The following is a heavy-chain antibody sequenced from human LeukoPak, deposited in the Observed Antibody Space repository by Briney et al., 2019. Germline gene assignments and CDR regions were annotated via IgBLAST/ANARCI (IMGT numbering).Heavy chain of an antibody. D-gene: IGHD3-10*01. CDR2: IRYDGSNK. CDR3: AKAGGLLWFGELLY. CDR1: GFTVSSNY. J-gene: IGHJ4*02. V-gene: IGHV3-30*02. Sequence: PGGSLRLSCAASGFTVSSNYMSWVRQAPGKGLEWVAFIRYDGSNKYYADSVKGRFTISRDNSKNTLYLQMNSLRAEDTAVYYCAKAGGLLWFGELLYWGQGTLVTVSS.